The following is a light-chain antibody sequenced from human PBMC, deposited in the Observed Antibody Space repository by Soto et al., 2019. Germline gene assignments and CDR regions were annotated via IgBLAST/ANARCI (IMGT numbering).Light chain of an antibody. CDR1: SGSIASNY. CDR2: EDN. V-gene: IGLV6-57*04. CDR3: QVWDSSSDHVV. Sequence: NFMLTQPHSVSESPGKTVTISCTRSSGSIASNYVQWYQQRPGSAPTTVIYEDNQRPSGVPDRFSGSNSGNTATLTISRVEAGDEADYYCQVWDSSSDHVVFGGGTKLTVL. J-gene: IGLJ2*01.